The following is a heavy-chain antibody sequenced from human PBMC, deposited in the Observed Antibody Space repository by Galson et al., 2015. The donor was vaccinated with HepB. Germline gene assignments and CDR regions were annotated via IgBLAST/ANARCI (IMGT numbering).Heavy chain of an antibody. V-gene: IGHV3-30*04. CDR1: GFTFSSYA. CDR2: ISYDGSNK. CDR3: AGTLGFDY. D-gene: IGHD7-27*01. Sequence: SLRLSCAASGFTFSSYAVHWVRQAPGKGLEWVAVISYDGSNKYYADSVKGRFTISRDNSKNTLYLQMNSLRAEDTAVYYCAGTLGFDYWGQGALFTVSS. J-gene: IGHJ4*02.